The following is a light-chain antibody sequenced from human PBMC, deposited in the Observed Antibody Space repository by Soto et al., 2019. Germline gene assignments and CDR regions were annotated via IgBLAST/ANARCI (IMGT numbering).Light chain of an antibody. CDR2: AAS. Sequence: DIQMTQSPSSLSASVGDRVTITCRASQSISSYLNWYQQKPGKAPKLLIYAASSLQSGVQSRFSGSGSGTDFTLTISSLQTEDFASYYCQQSYSTLFTFGPGTKVDIK. J-gene: IGKJ3*01. CDR1: QSISSY. V-gene: IGKV1-39*01. CDR3: QQSYSTLFT.